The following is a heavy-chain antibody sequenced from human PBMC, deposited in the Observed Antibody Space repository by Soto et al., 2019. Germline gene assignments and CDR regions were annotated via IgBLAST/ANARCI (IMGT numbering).Heavy chain of an antibody. CDR1: GGSISSYY. CDR2: IYYSGST. Sequence: SETLSLTCTVSGGSISSYYWSWIRQPPGKGLEWIGYIYYSGSTNYNPSLKGRVTISVDTSKNQFSLKLSSVTAADTAVYYCARGVGRQLSYYYYMDVWGKGTTVTVSS. J-gene: IGHJ6*03. D-gene: IGHD6-6*01. CDR3: ARGVGRQLSYYYYMDV. V-gene: IGHV4-59*01.